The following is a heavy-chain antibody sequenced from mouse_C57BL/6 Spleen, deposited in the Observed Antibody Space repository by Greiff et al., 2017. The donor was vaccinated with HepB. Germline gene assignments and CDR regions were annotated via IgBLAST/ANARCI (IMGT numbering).Heavy chain of an antibody. CDR1: GYTFTSYW. V-gene: IGHV1-64*01. CDR3: ARAGDYDGFDY. CDR2: IHPNSGST. J-gene: IGHJ2*01. Sequence: QVQLQQPGAELVKPGASVKLSCKASGYTFTSYWMHWVKQRPGQGLEWIGMIHPNSGSTNYNEKFKGKATLTADKSSSTAYMQLSSLTSEDSAVYFCARAGDYDGFDYWGQGTTLTVSS. D-gene: IGHD2-4*01.